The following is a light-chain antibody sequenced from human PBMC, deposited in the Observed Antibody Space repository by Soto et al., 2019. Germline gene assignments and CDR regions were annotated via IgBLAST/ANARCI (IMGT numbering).Light chain of an antibody. Sequence: QSVLTQPASASGSPGQSITISCTGTNSDVGTHNLVSWYQQHPGKAPKLIIYEGTKRPSGVSNRFSGSKSGNTASLTISGLQAEDEADYYCCSYALLFGIGTKGTVL. V-gene: IGLV2-23*01. CDR3: CSYALL. CDR2: EGT. CDR1: NSDVGTHNL. J-gene: IGLJ1*01.